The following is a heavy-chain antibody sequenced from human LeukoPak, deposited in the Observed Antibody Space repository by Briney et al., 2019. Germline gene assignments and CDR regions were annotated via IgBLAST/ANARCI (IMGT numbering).Heavy chain of an antibody. J-gene: IGHJ4*02. D-gene: IGHD5-24*01. CDR3: AREGRDGYNYEVGFDY. CDR1: GYTFTSYG. Sequence: ASVKVSCTASGYTFTSYGISWVRQAPGQGLEWMGWISAYNGNTNYAQKLQGRVTMTTDTSTSTAYMELRSLRSDDTAVYYCAREGRDGYNYEVGFDYWGQGTLVTVSS. CDR2: ISAYNGNT. V-gene: IGHV1-18*01.